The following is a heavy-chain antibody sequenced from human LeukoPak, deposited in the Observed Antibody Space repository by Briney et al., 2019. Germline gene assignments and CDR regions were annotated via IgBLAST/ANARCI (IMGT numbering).Heavy chain of an antibody. Sequence: SETLSLTCAVYGGSFSGYYWSWIRQPAGKGLEWIGRIYTSGSTNYNPSLKSRVTMSVDTSKNQFSLKLSSVTAADTAVYYCARDLRDYYGSGSYYNVYYYYYVDVWGKGTTVTISS. CDR2: IYTSGST. J-gene: IGHJ6*03. CDR3: ARDLRDYYGSGSYYNVYYYYYVDV. CDR1: GGSFSGYY. D-gene: IGHD3-10*01. V-gene: IGHV4-4*07.